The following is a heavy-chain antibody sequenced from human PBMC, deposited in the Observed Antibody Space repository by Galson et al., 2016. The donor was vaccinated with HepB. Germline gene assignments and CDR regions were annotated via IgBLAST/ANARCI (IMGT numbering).Heavy chain of an antibody. D-gene: IGHD3-22*01. Sequence: SLRLSCAGSGFTFSTSWMTWIRQAPGKGLEWVANIEHDGNEKNYVDSVMGRFTISRDNVKNSLYLQMNNLRAEDTAVYYCARRSLHYYARGGYNHDALDVWGQGTMVTVSS. J-gene: IGHJ3*01. V-gene: IGHV3-7*01. CDR1: GFTFSTSW. CDR2: IEHDGNEK. CDR3: ARRSLHYYARGGYNHDALDV.